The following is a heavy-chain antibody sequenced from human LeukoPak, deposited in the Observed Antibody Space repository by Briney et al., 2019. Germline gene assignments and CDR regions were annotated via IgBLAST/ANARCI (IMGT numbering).Heavy chain of an antibody. CDR3: ARGPVVGDFDY. Sequence: SETLSLTCTVSGDSISGYYWSWIRQPPGKGLEWIGYIYYSGSTYYNPSLKSRVTISVDTSKNQFSLKLSSVTAADTAVYYCARGPVVGDFDYWGQGTLVTVSS. CDR1: GDSISGYY. J-gene: IGHJ4*02. V-gene: IGHV4-30-4*01. D-gene: IGHD1-26*01. CDR2: IYYSGST.